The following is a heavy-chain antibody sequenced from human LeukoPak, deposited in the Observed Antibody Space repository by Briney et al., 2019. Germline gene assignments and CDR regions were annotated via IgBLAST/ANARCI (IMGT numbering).Heavy chain of an antibody. J-gene: IGHJ3*02. Sequence: SETLSLTCTVSGGSISSYYWCWIRQPPGKGLEWIGYIYYSGSTNYNPSLKSRVTISVDTSKNQFSLKLSSVTAADTAVYYCARVMITFGGVIVDAFDIWGQGTMVTVSS. CDR3: ARVMITFGGVIVDAFDI. CDR2: IYYSGST. V-gene: IGHV4-59*01. D-gene: IGHD3-16*02. CDR1: GGSISSYY.